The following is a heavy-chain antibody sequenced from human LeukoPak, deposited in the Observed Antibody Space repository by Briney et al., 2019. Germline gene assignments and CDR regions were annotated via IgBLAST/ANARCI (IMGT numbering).Heavy chain of an antibody. CDR1: GGSISSSSYY. D-gene: IGHD4-17*01. CDR3: ARENDYGDYRFAFDI. CDR2: IYYSGSS. V-gene: IGHV4-39*07. Sequence: SETLSLTCTVSGGSISSSSYYWGWIRQPPGKGLEWIGSIYYSGSSYYNPSLKSRVTISVDTSKNQFSLKLSSVTAADTAVYYCARENDYGDYRFAFDIWGQGTMVTVSS. J-gene: IGHJ3*02.